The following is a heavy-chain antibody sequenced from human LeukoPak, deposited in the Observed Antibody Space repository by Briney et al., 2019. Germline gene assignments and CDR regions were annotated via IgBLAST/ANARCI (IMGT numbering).Heavy chain of an antibody. CDR3: ARGGYSGSYIGY. V-gene: IGHV4-34*01. Sequence: SSETLSLTCAVYGGSFSGYYWSWIRQPPGKGLEWIGEINHSGSTNYNPSLKSRVTISVGTSKNQFSLKLSSVTAADTAVYYCARGGYSGSYIGYWGQGTLVTVSS. CDR2: INHSGST. J-gene: IGHJ4*02. D-gene: IGHD1-26*01. CDR1: GGSFSGYY.